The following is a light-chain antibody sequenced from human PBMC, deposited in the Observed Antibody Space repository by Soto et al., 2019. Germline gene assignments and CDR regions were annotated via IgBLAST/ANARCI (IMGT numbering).Light chain of an antibody. CDR2: GAS. Sequence: EIVLTQSPGTLSLSPGERATLSCRASQSVSSSYLAWDQQKPGQAPRPLIYGASSRAIGIPDRFSGSGSGTDFTLTISRLEAEDFAVYFCQQYGSSPWTFVQWIKVEIK. V-gene: IGKV3-20*01. CDR1: QSVSSSY. CDR3: QQYGSSPWT. J-gene: IGKJ1*01.